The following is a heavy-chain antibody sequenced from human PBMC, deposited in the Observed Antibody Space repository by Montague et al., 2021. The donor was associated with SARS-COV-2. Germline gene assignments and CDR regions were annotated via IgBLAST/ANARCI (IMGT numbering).Heavy chain of an antibody. D-gene: IGHD6-19*01. Sequence: TLSLTCTVSGGSISSSNYYWSWIRRPAGKGLEWIGRISISGSTNYNPSLKSRVTISVDTSKNQFSLKLSSVTAADTAVYYCARDIAVAGLFDYWGQGTLVTVSS. CDR3: ARDIAVAGLFDY. V-gene: IGHV4-61*02. J-gene: IGHJ4*02. CDR1: GGSISSSNYY. CDR2: ISISGST.